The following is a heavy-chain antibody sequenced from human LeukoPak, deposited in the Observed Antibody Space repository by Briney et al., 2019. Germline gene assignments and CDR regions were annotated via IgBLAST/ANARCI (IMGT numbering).Heavy chain of an antibody. D-gene: IGHD1-14*01. CDR2: IKYDGSEK. Sequence: GGSLRLSCAASGFSFSSFWMTWVRQALGKGLEWVANIKYDGSEKDYVDSVKGRFTISRDNAKNSLYLQMNSLRAEDTAIYYCARDIEPPGLFFDYWGQGTLVTVSS. V-gene: IGHV3-7*01. J-gene: IGHJ4*02. CDR3: ARDIEPPGLFFDY. CDR1: GFSFSSFW.